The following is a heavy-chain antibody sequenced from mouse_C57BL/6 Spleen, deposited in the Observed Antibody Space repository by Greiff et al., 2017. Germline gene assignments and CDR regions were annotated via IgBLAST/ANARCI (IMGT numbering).Heavy chain of an antibody. CDR2: IYPGSGST. Sequence: QVQLQQPGAELVKPGASVKMSCKASGYTFTSYWITWVKQRPGQGLEWIGDIYPGSGSTYYNEKFKSKATLTVDTSSSTAYMQLSSLTSEDSAVYYCARRGYDYDDDYWGQGTTLTVSS. CDR3: ARRGYDYDDDY. J-gene: IGHJ2*01. V-gene: IGHV1-55*01. CDR1: GYTFTSYW. D-gene: IGHD2-4*01.